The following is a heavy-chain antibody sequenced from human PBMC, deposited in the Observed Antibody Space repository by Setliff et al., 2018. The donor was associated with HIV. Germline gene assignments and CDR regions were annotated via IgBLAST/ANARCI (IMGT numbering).Heavy chain of an antibody. V-gene: IGHV1-18*01. CDR3: ARAIADGYYFGY. D-gene: IGHD6-13*01. Sequence: ASVKVSCKASGYTFTSYGITWVRQAPGQGLEWMGWISTYNGNTHYAQKFQGRVTMTRNTSISTAYMELSSLRSEDTAVYYCARAIADGYYFGYWGQGTLVTVSS. J-gene: IGHJ4*02. CDR2: ISTYNGNT. CDR1: GYTFTSYG.